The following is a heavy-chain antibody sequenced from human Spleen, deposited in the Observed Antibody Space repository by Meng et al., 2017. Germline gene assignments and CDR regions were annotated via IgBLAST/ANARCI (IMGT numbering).Heavy chain of an antibody. CDR1: GGSFSGSH. CDR3: ARARQTAMVIDY. V-gene: IGHV4-34*01. CDR2: INHSGST. J-gene: IGHJ4*02. Sequence: QVRRQPGGAGLFKPSETLSLPCAFYGGSFSGSHWSWIRQPPGKGLEWIGEINHSGSTNYNPSLKSRVTISVDTSKNQFSLKLSSVTAADTAVYYCARARQTAMVIDYWGQGTLVTVSS. D-gene: IGHD5-18*01.